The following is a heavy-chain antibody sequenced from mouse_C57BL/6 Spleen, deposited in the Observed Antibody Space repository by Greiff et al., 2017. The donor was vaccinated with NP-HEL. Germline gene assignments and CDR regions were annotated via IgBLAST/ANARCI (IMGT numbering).Heavy chain of an antibody. CDR3: ARINYGSSSFDY. D-gene: IGHD1-1*01. CDR1: GYTFTSYW. Sequence: VQLQQSGAELVKPGASVKMSCKASGYTFTSYWITWVKQRPGQGLEWIGDIYPGSGSTNYNEKFKSKATLTVDTSSSTAYMQLSSLTSEDSAVYYCARINYGSSSFDYWGQGTTLTVSS. V-gene: IGHV1-55*01. CDR2: IYPGSGST. J-gene: IGHJ2*01.